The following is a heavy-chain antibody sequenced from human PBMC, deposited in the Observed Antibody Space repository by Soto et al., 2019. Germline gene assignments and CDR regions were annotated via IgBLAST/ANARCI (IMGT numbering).Heavy chain of an antibody. CDR1: GFTFSSYS. CDR3: ARDFPRGSSCLY. V-gene: IGHV3-48*02. CDR2: ISSSSSTI. D-gene: IGHD2-15*01. J-gene: IGHJ4*02. Sequence: GGSLRLSCAASGFTFSSYSMNWVRQAPGKGLERVSYISSSSSTIYYADPVKGRFTISRDNAKYSLYLQMNSLRDADTFVYYCARDFPRGSSCLYWGQGPLGTVSS.